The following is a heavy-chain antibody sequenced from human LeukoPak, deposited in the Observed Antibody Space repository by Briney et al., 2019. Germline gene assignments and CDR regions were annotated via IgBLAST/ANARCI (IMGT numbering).Heavy chain of an antibody. Sequence: GGSLRLSCPASGFSFSVYEMHWVRQAPGRGLEWIADISGSDTSTYYADSVKGRFTISRDNAKNSLYLQMNRLRVEDTAVYYCTTLTVASNFDYWGQGTLVTVSS. CDR2: ISGSDTST. J-gene: IGHJ4*02. V-gene: IGHV3-48*03. CDR1: GFSFSVYE. D-gene: IGHD6-19*01. CDR3: TTLTVASNFDY.